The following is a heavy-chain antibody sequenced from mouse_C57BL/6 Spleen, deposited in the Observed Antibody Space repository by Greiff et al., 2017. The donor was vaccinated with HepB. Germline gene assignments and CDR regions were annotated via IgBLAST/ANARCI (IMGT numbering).Heavy chain of an antibody. V-gene: IGHV1-4*01. Sequence: VQLQQSGAELARPGASVKLSCKASGYTFTSYTMHWVKQRPGQGLEWIGYINPSSGYTKYNQKFKDKATLTADKSSSTAYMQLSSLTSEDSAVYYCASHYGSYGDAMDYWGQGTSVTVSS. CDR2: INPSSGYT. CDR3: ASHYGSYGDAMDY. D-gene: IGHD2-1*01. J-gene: IGHJ4*01. CDR1: GYTFTSYT.